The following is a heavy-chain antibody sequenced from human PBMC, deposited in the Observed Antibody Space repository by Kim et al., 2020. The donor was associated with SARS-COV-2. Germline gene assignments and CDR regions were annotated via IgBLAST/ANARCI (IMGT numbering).Heavy chain of an antibody. J-gene: IGHJ6*02. V-gene: IGHV3-23*01. CDR1: GFTFSSYA. CDR3: AKEDRGYSYGYYYYGMDV. CDR2: ISGSGGST. Sequence: GGSLRLSCAASGFTFSSYAMSWVRQAPGKGLEWVSAISGSGGSTYYADFVKGRFTISRDNSKNTLYLQMNSLRAEDTAVYYCAKEDRGYSYGYYYYGMDVWGQGTTVTVSS. D-gene: IGHD5-18*01.